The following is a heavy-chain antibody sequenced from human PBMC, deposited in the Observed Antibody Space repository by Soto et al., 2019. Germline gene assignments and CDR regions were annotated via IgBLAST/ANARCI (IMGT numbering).Heavy chain of an antibody. Sequence: QVQLQESGPGLVKPSQTLSLTCTVSGGSISSGGYYWSWIRQHPGKGLEWIGYIYYSGSTYYHPSLKSRVTISVDTSKNQFSLKLSSVTAADTAVYYCARDLRYFDWPPPRPPRDDAFDIWGQGTMVTVSS. CDR3: ARDLRYFDWPPPRPPRDDAFDI. V-gene: IGHV4-31*03. D-gene: IGHD3-9*01. CDR2: IYYSGST. CDR1: GGSISSGGYY. J-gene: IGHJ3*02.